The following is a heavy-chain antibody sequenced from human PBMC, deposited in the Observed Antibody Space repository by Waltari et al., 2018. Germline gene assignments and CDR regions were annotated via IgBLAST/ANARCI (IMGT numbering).Heavy chain of an antibody. D-gene: IGHD2-15*01. V-gene: IGHV4-38-2*01. CDR1: GYSISSGYY. CDR2: IYHSGGT. J-gene: IGHJ4*02. Sequence: QVQLQESGPGLVKPSETLSLTCAVSGYSISSGYYWGWIRQPPGKGLEWIGSIYHSGGTYFNPALKSRVTISVDTSKNQFSLKLSSVTAADTAVYYCARVNRIYDYWGQGTLVTVSS. CDR3: ARVNRIYDY.